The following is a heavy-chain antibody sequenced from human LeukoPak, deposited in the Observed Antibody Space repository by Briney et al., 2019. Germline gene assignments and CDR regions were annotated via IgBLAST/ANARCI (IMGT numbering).Heavy chain of an antibody. V-gene: IGHV3-48*04. D-gene: IGHD6-13*01. CDR2: ISSSSSTI. Sequence: PGGSLRLSCAASGFTFSSYSMNWVRQAPGKGLEWVSYISSSSSTIYYADSVKGRFTISRDNAKNSLYLQMNSLRAEDTAVYYCARDLDSSSRGFDYWGQGTLVTVSS. CDR1: GFTFSSYS. CDR3: ARDLDSSSRGFDY. J-gene: IGHJ4*02.